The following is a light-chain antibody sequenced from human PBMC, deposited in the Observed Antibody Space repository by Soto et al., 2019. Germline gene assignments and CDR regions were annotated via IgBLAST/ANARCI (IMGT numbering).Light chain of an antibody. CDR3: QQYGSLSWT. V-gene: IGKV3-20*01. CDR2: DAS. CDR1: QSVSSSY. Sequence: EIVLTQSPDTLSLSPGERATLSCRASQSVSSSYLAWYQQKPGQAPRLLIYDASSRATDIPARFRGSGSGTDFTLTISSLEPEDFAVYYCQQYGSLSWTFGQGTKVDI. J-gene: IGKJ1*01.